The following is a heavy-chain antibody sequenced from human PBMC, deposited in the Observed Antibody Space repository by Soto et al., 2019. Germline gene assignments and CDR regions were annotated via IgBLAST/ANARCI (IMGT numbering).Heavy chain of an antibody. CDR3: ARLGSRNVLVPAAWSGQEGSFHYYGMDV. V-gene: IGHV1-18*01. Sequence: QVQLVQSGAEVKKPGASVKVSCKASGYTFTSYGISWVRQAPGQGLEWMGWISAYNGNTNYAQKLQGRVTMTTDTSTSTAYMELRSLRSDDTAVYYCARLGSRNVLVPAAWSGQEGSFHYYGMDVWGQGTTVTVSS. J-gene: IGHJ6*02. D-gene: IGHD2-2*01. CDR2: ISAYNGNT. CDR1: GYTFTSYG.